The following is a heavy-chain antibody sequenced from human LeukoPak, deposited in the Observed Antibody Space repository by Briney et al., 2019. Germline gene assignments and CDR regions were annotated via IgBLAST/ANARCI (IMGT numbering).Heavy chain of an antibody. CDR2: IYPGDSDT. D-gene: IGHD2-15*01. V-gene: IGHV5-51*01. J-gene: IGHJ3*02. CDR1: GYSFTSYW. Sequence: GESLKISCKGSGYSFTSYWIGWVRQMPGKGLEWMGIIYPGDSDTRYSPSFQGQVTISADKSISTAYLQWSSLKASDTAMYYCARSRKRRGIVVVVAATTSCAFDIWGQGTMVTVSS. CDR3: ARSRKRRGIVVVVAATTSCAFDI.